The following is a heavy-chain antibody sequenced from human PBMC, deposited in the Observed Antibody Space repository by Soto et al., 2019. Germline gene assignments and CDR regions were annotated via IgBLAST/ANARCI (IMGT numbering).Heavy chain of an antibody. CDR3: ARSHDYSNYYWFDP. V-gene: IGHV3-64*01. J-gene: IGHJ5*02. Sequence: GGSLRLSCAASGFTFSSYAMHWVRQAPGKGLEYVSAISSNGGSTYYANSVKGRFTISRDNSKNTLYLQMGSLRAEDMAVYYGARSHDYSNYYWFDPWGQGTLVTVSS. D-gene: IGHD4-4*01. CDR2: ISSNGGST. CDR1: GFTFSSYA.